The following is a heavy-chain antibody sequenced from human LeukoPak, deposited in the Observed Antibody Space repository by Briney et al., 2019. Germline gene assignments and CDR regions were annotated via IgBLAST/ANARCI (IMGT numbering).Heavy chain of an antibody. D-gene: IGHD6-19*01. CDR2: ISYDGSNK. CDR1: GFTFSSYA. CDR3: AKVGGYSSGWSPFDY. Sequence: PGGSLRLSCAASGFTFSSYAMHWVRQAPGKGLEWVAVISYDGSNKYYADSVKGRFTISRDNSKNTLYLQMNSLRAEDTAVYYCAKVGGYSSGWSPFDYWGQGTLVTVSS. V-gene: IGHV3-30-3*01. J-gene: IGHJ4*02.